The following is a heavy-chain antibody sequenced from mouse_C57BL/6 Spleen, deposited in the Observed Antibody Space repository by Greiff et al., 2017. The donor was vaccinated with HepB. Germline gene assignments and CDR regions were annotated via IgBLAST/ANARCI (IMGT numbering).Heavy chain of an antibody. CDR3: AREGAYDGKGFAY. D-gene: IGHD2-3*01. CDR1: GYAFSSYW. J-gene: IGHJ3*01. CDR2: IYPGDGDT. V-gene: IGHV1-80*01. Sequence: VQLQQSGAELVKPGASVKISCEASGYAFSSYWMNWVKQRPGKGLEWIGQIYPGDGDTNYNGKFKGKATLTADKSSSTAYMQLSSLTSEDSAVYFCAREGAYDGKGFAYWGQGTLVTVSA.